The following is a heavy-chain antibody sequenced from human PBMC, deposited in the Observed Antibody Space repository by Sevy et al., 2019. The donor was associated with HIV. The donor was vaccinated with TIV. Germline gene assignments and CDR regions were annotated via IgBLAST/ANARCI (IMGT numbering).Heavy chain of an antibody. CDR2: LSGSGGLT. J-gene: IGHJ5*02. D-gene: IGHD1-7*01. CDR1: GLTSGAFA. Sequence: GGSLRLSCKVTGLTSGAFAMSWVRRTPGKGLEWISYLSGSGGLTHYADSVKGRFTISRDKSKGTVDLEMNSLRGDDTAVYYCAKPNWNFRADWFDTWGQGTLVTVSS. V-gene: IGHV3-23*01. CDR3: AKPNWNFRADWFDT.